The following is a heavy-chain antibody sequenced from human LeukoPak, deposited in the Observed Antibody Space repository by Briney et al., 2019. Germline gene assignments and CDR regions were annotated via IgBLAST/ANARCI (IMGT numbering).Heavy chain of an antibody. CDR3: ARGHLQYCSGGSCYSNWLDP. V-gene: IGHV4-4*07. CDR2: IYTSGST. Sequence: NASETLSLTCTVSGGSISSYYWSWIRQPAGKGLEWIGRIYTSGSTNYNPSLKSRVTMSVDTSKNQFSLKLSSVTAADTAVYYCARGHLQYCSGGSCYSNWLDPWGQGTLVTVSS. J-gene: IGHJ5*02. CDR1: GGSISSYY. D-gene: IGHD2-15*01.